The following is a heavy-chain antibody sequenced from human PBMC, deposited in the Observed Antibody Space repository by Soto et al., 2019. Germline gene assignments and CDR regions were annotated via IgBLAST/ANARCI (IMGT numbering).Heavy chain of an antibody. Sequence: QVQLAQSGAEVKEPGSSVRVSCKASGGTFDNFIMNWVRQTPGQGLEWMGGIVPMLGTPTYAEKFKGRVTISATGSTSTMYMEVTSLRSEDTAIYYCARNGTYSSSLSQYSGMDVWGQGTTVTVSS. CDR1: GGTFDNFI. V-gene: IGHV1-69*01. CDR3: ARNGTYSSSLSQYSGMDV. J-gene: IGHJ6*02. D-gene: IGHD1-26*01. CDR2: IVPMLGTP.